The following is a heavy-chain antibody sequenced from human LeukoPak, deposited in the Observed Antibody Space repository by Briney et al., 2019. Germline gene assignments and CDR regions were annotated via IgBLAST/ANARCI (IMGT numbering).Heavy chain of an antibody. CDR3: ARGRSYYGSGSYQNWFDP. Sequence: SETLSLTCAVYGGSFSGYYWSWIRQPPGKGLEWIGEINHSGSTNYNPSLKSRVTISVGTSKNQFSLKLSSVTAADTAVYYCARGRSYYGSGSYQNWFDPWGQGTLVTVSS. J-gene: IGHJ5*02. CDR1: GGSFSGYY. D-gene: IGHD3-10*01. CDR2: INHSGST. V-gene: IGHV4-34*01.